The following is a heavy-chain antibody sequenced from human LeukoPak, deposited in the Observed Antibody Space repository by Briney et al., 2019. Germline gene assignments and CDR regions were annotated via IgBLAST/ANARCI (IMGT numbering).Heavy chain of an antibody. J-gene: IGHJ1*01. D-gene: IGHD3-22*01. V-gene: IGHV4-39*01. Sequence: SETLSLTCSVSGDSVSRSDSYWDWIRQPPGKGLEWIGTIYYSGRTYYSPSLKRRVTMSVDQSNNQFSLNLRPVTRADKALYDCARRRYYDGSGYLEWGQGTLLSVSS. CDR3: ARRRYYDGSGYLE. CDR1: GDSVSRSDSY. CDR2: IYYSGRT.